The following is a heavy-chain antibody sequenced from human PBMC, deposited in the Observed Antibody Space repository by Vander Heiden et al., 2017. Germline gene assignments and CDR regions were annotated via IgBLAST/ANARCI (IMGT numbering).Heavy chain of an antibody. CDR3: WGFKVGATTGWYFDL. D-gene: IGHD1-26*01. V-gene: IGHV3-48*02. Sequence: EVQLVESGGGLVQPGGSLRLSCAASGFPFSSYSMNWVRQAPGKGLEWVSYISSSSSTIYYADSVKGRFTISRDNAKNSLYLQMNSLRDEDTAVYYCWGFKVGATTGWYFDLWGRGTLVTVSS. CDR2: ISSSSSTI. CDR1: GFPFSSYS. J-gene: IGHJ2*01.